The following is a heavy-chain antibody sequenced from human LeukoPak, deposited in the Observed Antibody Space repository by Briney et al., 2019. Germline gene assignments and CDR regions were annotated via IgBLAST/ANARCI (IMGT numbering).Heavy chain of an antibody. Sequence: GGSLRLSCAASGFTFSMYWMLWVRQAPGKGLESVSQINTDGTVTTYADSVKGRFTVSRDNADNTLFLQMNSVRDEDTAVYYCATKQWLAPPPDSWGQGTPVTVSS. V-gene: IGHV3-74*01. CDR2: INTDGTVT. D-gene: IGHD6-19*01. CDR1: GFTFSMYW. CDR3: ATKQWLAPPPDS. J-gene: IGHJ4*02.